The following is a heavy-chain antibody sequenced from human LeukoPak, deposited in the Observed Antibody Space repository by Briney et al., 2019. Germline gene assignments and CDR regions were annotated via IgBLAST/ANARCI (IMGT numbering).Heavy chain of an antibody. Sequence: SETLSLTCTVSGGSISSGSYYWSWLRQPAGKGLEWIVRIYTSGSTNYNPSLKSRVTISVDTSKNQFSLKLSSVTAADTAVYYCARDAPDRSYYYMDVWGKGTTVTISS. CDR2: IYTSGST. V-gene: IGHV4-61*02. CDR3: ARDAPDRSYYYMDV. CDR1: GGSISSGSYY. D-gene: IGHD1-14*01. J-gene: IGHJ6*03.